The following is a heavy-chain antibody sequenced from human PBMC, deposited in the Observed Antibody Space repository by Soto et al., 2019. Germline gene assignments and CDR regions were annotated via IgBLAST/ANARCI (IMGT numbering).Heavy chain of an antibody. Sequence: GGSLRLSCVASGFTFSDCSMRWVRQAPGKGLEWVAIISHDGSKDYYGDSVKGRFTISRDNSKNTLYLQMNSLRADDTAVYYCARLRAVTGIDTFDVWGQGTMVTVS. V-gene: IGHV3-30*03. CDR2: ISHDGSKD. D-gene: IGHD6-19*01. J-gene: IGHJ3*01. CDR3: ARLRAVTGIDTFDV. CDR1: GFTFSDCS.